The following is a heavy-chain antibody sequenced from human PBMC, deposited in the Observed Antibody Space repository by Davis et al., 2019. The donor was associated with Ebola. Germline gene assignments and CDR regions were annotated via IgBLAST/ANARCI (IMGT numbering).Heavy chain of an antibody. CDR2: IYHTGST. CDR3: ARLGVAGVY. J-gene: IGHJ4*02. V-gene: IGHV4-39*01. CDR1: GGSISSGNYY. D-gene: IGHD6-19*01. Sequence: SEPLSLTCTVSGGSISSGNYYWSWIRQPPGTSLEYIGYIYHTGSTYYNPSLKSRVTISVDTSKNQFSLKLSSVTAADTAVYYCARLGVAGVYWGQGTLVTVSS.